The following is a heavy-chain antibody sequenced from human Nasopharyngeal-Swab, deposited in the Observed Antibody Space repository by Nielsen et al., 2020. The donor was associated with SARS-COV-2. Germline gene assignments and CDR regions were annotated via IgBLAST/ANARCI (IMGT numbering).Heavy chain of an antibody. CDR2: MNPNSGNT. V-gene: IGHV1-8*01. CDR1: GYTFNSYD. Sequence: ASVKVSCKASGYTFNSYDINWVRQATGQGLEWMGWMNPNSGNTGYAQKFQGRVTMTRNTSISTAYMELSRLRSEDTAVYYCARVVRTRYGSGSYGVFDPWGQGTLVTVSS. D-gene: IGHD3-10*01. J-gene: IGHJ5*02. CDR3: ARVVRTRYGSGSYGVFDP.